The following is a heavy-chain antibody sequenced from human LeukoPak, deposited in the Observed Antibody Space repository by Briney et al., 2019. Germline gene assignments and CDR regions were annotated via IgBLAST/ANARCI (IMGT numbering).Heavy chain of an antibody. D-gene: IGHD3-22*01. J-gene: IGHJ4*02. V-gene: IGHV3-53*01. Sequence: GGSLRLSCAASGFIFNICSMSWVRQAPGKGLEWVSVIYSGGSTYYADSVKGRFTISRDNSKNTLYLQMNSLRAEDTAVYYCATSGYYLWGQGTLVTVSS. CDR3: ATSGYYL. CDR1: GFIFNICS. CDR2: IYSGGST.